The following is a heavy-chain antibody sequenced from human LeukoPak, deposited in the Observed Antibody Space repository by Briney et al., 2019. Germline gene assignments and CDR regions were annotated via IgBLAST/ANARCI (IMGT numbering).Heavy chain of an antibody. V-gene: IGHV4-39*07. CDR1: GGSINSGANY. D-gene: IGHD5-12*01. CDR3: ARDGVVATIRGGWFDP. CDR2: IYYSGST. Sequence: SETLSLTCTVSGGSINSGANYWAWISQPPGKGLEWIGTIYYSGSTYYNPSLNSRVTMSVDTSKNLFSLKLNSVTAADTAVYYCARDGVVATIRGGWFDPWGQGTLVTVSS. J-gene: IGHJ5*02.